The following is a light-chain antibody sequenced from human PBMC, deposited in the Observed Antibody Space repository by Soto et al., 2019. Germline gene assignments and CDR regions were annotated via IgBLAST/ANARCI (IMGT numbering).Light chain of an antibody. Sequence: EIVLMQSPDILSLSPGERATVSCRASETITNNDLAWYQQKPGQAPRLLLYGASTRPTGIPDRFSGSGSGTDFTLTINRLEPEDFVVYFCHHYGSSPPYTFGQGTKLDIK. CDR1: ETITNND. CDR3: HHYGSSPPYT. J-gene: IGKJ2*01. V-gene: IGKV3-20*01. CDR2: GAS.